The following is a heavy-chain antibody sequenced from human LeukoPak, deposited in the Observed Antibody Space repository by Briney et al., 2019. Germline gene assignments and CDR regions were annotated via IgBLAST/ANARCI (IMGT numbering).Heavy chain of an antibody. V-gene: IGHV3-23*01. D-gene: IGHD3-22*01. Sequence: GGSLRLSCAASGFTFSSYAMSWVRQAPGKGLEWVSTISGSGGSTRYADSVKGRFTISRDNSKNTLYLQMNSLRAEDTAVYYCAKGDSSGYYYVSTPTNFDYWGQGTLVTVSS. J-gene: IGHJ4*02. CDR3: AKGDSSGYYYVSTPTNFDY. CDR2: ISGSGGST. CDR1: GFTFSSYA.